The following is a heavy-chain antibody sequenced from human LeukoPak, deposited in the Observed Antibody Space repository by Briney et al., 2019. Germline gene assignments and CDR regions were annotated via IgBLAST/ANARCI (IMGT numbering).Heavy chain of an antibody. D-gene: IGHD3-10*01. V-gene: IGHV3-21*04. J-gene: IGHJ4*02. CDR2: ISSSGSTI. Sequence: PGGSLRLSCAASGFTFSSYSMNWVRQAPGKGLEWVSSISSSGSTIYYADSVKGRFTISRDNAKNSLYLQMNSLRAEDTAVYYCAHILGSGSGDFDYWGQGTLVTVSS. CDR1: GFTFSSYS. CDR3: AHILGSGSGDFDY.